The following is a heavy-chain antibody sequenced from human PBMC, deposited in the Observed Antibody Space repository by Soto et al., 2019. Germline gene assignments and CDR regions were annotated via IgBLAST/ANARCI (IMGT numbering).Heavy chain of an antibody. CDR3: ATSSGNAWYTY. CDR1: GGSFSGYY. CDR2: ISHSGST. Sequence: PSDTLSLTCAVYGGSFSGYYWSWIRQPPGKGLEWIGEISHSGSTNYNPSLKSRVTISVDRSKNQFSLQLTSVTAADTAVYYCATSSGNAWYTYWGQGTQVTVSS. J-gene: IGHJ4*02. D-gene: IGHD6-13*01. V-gene: IGHV4-34*01.